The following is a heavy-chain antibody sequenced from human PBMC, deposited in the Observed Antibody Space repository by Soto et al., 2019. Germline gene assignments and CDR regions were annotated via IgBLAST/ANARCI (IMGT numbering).Heavy chain of an antibody. J-gene: IGHJ4*02. D-gene: IGHD2-2*01. V-gene: IGHV4-39*02. CDR3: AREGYCGSPSCYG. Sequence: SEPLSLTCTVSGGSISGSTYYWGWIRQPPGKGLEWIGGIYYSGSTYYNPSLKSRVTISVDTSKNKFSLKLSSVTAADTAVFYCAREGYCGSPSCYGWGQGTLVTVSS. CDR2: IYYSGST. CDR1: GGSISGSTYY.